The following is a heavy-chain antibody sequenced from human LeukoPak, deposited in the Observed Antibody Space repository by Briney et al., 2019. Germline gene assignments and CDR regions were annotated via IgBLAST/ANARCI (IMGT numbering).Heavy chain of an antibody. V-gene: IGHV4-39*07. J-gene: IGHJ4*02. CDR1: GGSISSSSYY. CDR3: ARRGIAAAGIDY. Sequence: SETLSLTCTVSGGSISSSSYYWGWIRQPPGKGLEWIGSIYYSGSTNYNPSLKSRVTISVDTSKNQFSLKLSSVTAADTAVYYCARRGIAAAGIDYWGQGTLVTVSS. CDR2: IYYSGST. D-gene: IGHD6-13*01.